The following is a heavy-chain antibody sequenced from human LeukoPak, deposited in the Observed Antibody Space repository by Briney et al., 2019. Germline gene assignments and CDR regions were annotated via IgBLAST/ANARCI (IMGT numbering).Heavy chain of an antibody. CDR2: ISYDGSNE. CDR3: ANLVTTVRYFDY. V-gene: IGHV3-30*18. CDR1: GFTFSTYG. J-gene: IGHJ4*02. D-gene: IGHD3-10*01. Sequence: PGRSLRLSCAASGFTFSTYGMHWVRQAPGKGLEWVALISYDGSNEYYAASVKGRFTVSRDNSKNTLYLQMNSLRAEDTAVYYCANLVTTVRYFDYWGQGTLVTVSS.